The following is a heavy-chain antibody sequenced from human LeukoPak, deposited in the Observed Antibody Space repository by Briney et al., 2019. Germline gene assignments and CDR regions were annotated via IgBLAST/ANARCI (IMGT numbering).Heavy chain of an antibody. J-gene: IGHJ4*02. CDR1: GYTFTGYY. CDR3: ARVLVTAMVTPFDY. D-gene: IGHD5-18*01. V-gene: IGHV1-2*02. CDR2: INPNSGGT. Sequence: ASVKVTCKSSGYTFTGYYMHLVRQPPGQGLEWMGLINPNSGGTNYAQKFQGRVTMTRDTSISTAYMELSRLRSDDTAVYYCARVLVTAMVTPFDYWGQGTLVTVSS.